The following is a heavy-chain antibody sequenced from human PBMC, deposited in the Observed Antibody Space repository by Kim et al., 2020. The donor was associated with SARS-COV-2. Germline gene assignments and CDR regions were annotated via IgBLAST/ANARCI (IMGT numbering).Heavy chain of an antibody. V-gene: IGHV1-69*13. Sequence: SVKVSCKASGGTFSSYAISWVRQAPGQGLEWMGGIIPIFGTANYAQKFQGRVTITADESTSTAYMELSSLRSEDTAVYYCARGHYYGSGSYPLYYYYGMDVWGQGTTVTVSS. CDR2: IIPIFGTA. D-gene: IGHD3-10*01. CDR3: ARGHYYGSGSYPLYYYYGMDV. CDR1: GGTFSSYA. J-gene: IGHJ6*02.